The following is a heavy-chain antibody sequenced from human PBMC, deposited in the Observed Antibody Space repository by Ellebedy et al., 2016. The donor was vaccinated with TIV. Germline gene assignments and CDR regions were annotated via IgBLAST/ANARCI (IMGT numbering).Heavy chain of an antibody. CDR3: ARDQWLGRAYYFDY. D-gene: IGHD6-19*01. Sequence: GESLKISCAASGFTFSNYWMSWVRQAPGKGLEWVANIKQDGNEKYYVDSVEGRFAISRDNAKNSMYPQMNSLRDEDTAVYYCARDQWLGRAYYFDYWGQGTLLTVSS. J-gene: IGHJ4*02. V-gene: IGHV3-7*01. CDR2: IKQDGNEK. CDR1: GFTFSNYW.